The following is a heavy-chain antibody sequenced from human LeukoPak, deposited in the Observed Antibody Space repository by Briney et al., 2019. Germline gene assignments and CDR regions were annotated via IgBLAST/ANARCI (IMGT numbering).Heavy chain of an antibody. Sequence: ASVKVSCKASGYTFTGYYMHWVRQAPGQGLEWMGIINPSGGSTSYAQKFQGRVTMTRDMSTSTVYMELSSLRSEDTAVYYCASLGDYYDSSGYYGGTFDYWGQGTLVTVSS. V-gene: IGHV1-46*01. CDR2: INPSGGST. CDR1: GYTFTGYY. CDR3: ASLGDYYDSSGYYGGTFDY. D-gene: IGHD3-22*01. J-gene: IGHJ4*02.